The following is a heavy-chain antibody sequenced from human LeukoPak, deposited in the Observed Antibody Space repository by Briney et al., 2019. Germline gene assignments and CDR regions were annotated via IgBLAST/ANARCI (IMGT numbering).Heavy chain of an antibody. D-gene: IGHD1-7*01. CDR1: GFSFSDYY. J-gene: IGHJ4*02. CDR3: ARVMGNYASDY. Sequence: GGSLRLSCAASGFSFSDYYMSWIRQAPGKGLEWVSYISSSGDTMSYADSVKGRFTISRDNAKNSLYLQMSSLRAEDAAIYYCARVMGNYASDYWGQGALVTVST. V-gene: IGHV3-11*04. CDR2: ISSSGDTM.